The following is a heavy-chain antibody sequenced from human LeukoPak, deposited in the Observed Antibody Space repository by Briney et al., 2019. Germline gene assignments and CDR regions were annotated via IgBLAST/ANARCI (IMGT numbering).Heavy chain of an antibody. J-gene: IGHJ4*02. CDR3: AGGDIVVVPAASGFDY. V-gene: IGHV1-69*06. Sequence: VASVKDSRKASVGTRSSYAISWVRQAPAQGLDWVGGIIPIFGTTNYPQKFQGGVTITADKPTKTPNIELSGLRSEDTAVYYCAGGDIVVVPAASGFDYWGPGTLVTVSS. CDR1: VGTRSSYA. CDR2: IIPIFGTT. D-gene: IGHD2-2*01.